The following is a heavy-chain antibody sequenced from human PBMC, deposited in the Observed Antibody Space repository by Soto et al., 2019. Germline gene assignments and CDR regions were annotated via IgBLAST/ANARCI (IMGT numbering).Heavy chain of an antibody. D-gene: IGHD6-13*01. CDR2: IKQDGSEE. Sequence: EVQLVESGGGLVQPGGSLRLSCVDSGFTFSSYWMSWVRQAPVKGLEWVGNIKQDGSEENYVASVKGRFTISRDNAKNSMYLQMNSLRAEDTAVYYCARIAASGRGWDVWGQGTTVVVSS. J-gene: IGHJ6*02. CDR3: ARIAASGRGWDV. CDR1: GFTFSSYW. V-gene: IGHV3-7*01.